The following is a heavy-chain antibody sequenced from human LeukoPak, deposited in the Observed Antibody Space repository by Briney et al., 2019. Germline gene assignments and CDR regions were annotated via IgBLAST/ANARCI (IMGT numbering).Heavy chain of an antibody. CDR2: IIPIFGTA. CDR1: GGTFSSYA. J-gene: IGHJ6*03. CDR3: ARATESGYYYYYMDV. V-gene: IGHV1-69*05. Sequence: SVKVSCKASGGTFSSYAISWVRQAPGQGLEWMGGIIPIFGTANYAQKFQGRVTITTDESTSTAYMEPSSLRSEDTAVYYCARATESGYYYYYMDVWGKGTTVTVSS.